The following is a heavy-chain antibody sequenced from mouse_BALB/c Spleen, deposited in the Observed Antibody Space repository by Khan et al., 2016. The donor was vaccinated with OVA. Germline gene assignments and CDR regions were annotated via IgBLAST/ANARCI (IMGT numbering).Heavy chain of an antibody. V-gene: IGHV1S81*02. CDR2: INPGNGGT. D-gene: IGHD1-2*01. CDR3: TINSGYDYFDY. CDR1: GYTLTRYY. Sequence: QVQLQQSGAELVKPGASVKLSCKASGYTLTRYYMYWVKQRPGQGLEWIGGINPGNGGTNLNEKFKNKATLTVDKSSTTVYMQLSSLTSEDSAVYYCTINSGYDYFDYWGQGTTLTVSS. J-gene: IGHJ2*01.